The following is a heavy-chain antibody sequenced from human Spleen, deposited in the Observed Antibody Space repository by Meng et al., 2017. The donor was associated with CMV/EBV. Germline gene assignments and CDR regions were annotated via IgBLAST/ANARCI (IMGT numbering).Heavy chain of an antibody. Sequence: SVKVSCKASGYTFTSYDINWVRQATGQGLEWMGRIIPILGIANYAQKFQGRVTITADKSTSTAYMELSSLRSEDTAVYYCARGYCSSNSCYPFDYWGQGTLVTVSS. D-gene: IGHD2-2*01. V-gene: IGHV1-69*04. CDR3: ARGYCSSNSCYPFDY. CDR2: IIPILGIA. CDR1: GYTFTSYD. J-gene: IGHJ4*02.